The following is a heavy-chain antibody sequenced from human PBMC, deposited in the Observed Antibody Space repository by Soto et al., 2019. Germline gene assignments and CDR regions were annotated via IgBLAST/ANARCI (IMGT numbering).Heavy chain of an antibody. J-gene: IGHJ4*02. CDR3: ASGRPLGYCSGGSCYNRLDYFDY. V-gene: IGHV4-34*01. D-gene: IGHD2-15*01. CDR2: INHSGST. Sequence: SETLSLTCAVYGGSFSGYYWSWIRQPPGKGLEWIGEINHSGSTNYNPSLKSRVTISVDTSKNRFSLKLSSVTAADTAVYYCASGRPLGYCSGGSCYNRLDYFDYWGQGTLVTVSS. CDR1: GGSFSGYY.